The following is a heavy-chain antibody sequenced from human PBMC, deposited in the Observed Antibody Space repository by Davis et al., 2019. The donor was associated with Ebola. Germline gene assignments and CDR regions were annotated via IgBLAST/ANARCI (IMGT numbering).Heavy chain of an antibody. V-gene: IGHV3-7*01. J-gene: IGHJ4*02. CDR1: GFTFSSYS. CDR2: IKQDGSGK. Sequence: PGGSLRLSCAASGFTFSSYSMNWVRQAPGKGLEWVANIKQDGSGKYYVDSVKGRFTISRDNAKNSLYLQMNSLRAEDTAVYYCARGRIAAACWGQGTLVTVSS. D-gene: IGHD6-13*01. CDR3: ARGRIAAAC.